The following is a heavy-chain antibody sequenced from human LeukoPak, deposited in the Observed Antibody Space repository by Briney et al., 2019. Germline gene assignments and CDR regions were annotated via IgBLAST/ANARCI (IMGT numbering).Heavy chain of an antibody. V-gene: IGHV3-66*02. CDR3: ARGPSRSWSDFDY. J-gene: IGHJ4*02. D-gene: IGHD6-13*01. Sequence: GGSLRLSSAASGFTVSSNYMGWVRQAPGKGLECVSVIYSGGSTYYADSVKGRFTISRDNSKNTLYLQMNGLRAEDRAVYYCARGPSRSWSDFDYWGQGTLVTVSS. CDR1: GFTVSSNY. CDR2: IYSGGST.